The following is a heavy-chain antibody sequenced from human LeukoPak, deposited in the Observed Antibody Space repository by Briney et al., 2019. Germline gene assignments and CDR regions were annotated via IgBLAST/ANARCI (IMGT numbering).Heavy chain of an antibody. CDR2: VSGIGGRT. CDR3: EEGGAAMTDAPHGDVVTTTLDGFDI. V-gene: IGHV3-23*01. J-gene: IGHJ3*02. Sequence: GGSLRLSRVASGFAFSAFAISWVRQAPGKGLEWVSAVSGIGGRTFYADSVRGRFTISRDNSKKTVFLQMDSLRAEDTAVYYCEEGGAAMTDAPHGDVVTTTLDGFDIWGQGTMVTVSS. CDR1: GFAFSAFA. D-gene: IGHD2-21*02.